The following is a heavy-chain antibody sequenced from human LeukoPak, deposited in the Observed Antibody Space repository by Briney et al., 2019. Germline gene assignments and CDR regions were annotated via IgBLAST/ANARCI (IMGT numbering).Heavy chain of an antibody. D-gene: IGHD3-10*01. Sequence: GGSLRLSCAASGFTVSSNYMSWVRQAPGKGLEWVSVIYSGGSTYYADSVKGRFTISRDNSENTLYLQMNSLRAEDTAVYYCARGWFGEWGLVGMDVWGQGTTVTVSS. CDR3: ARGWFGEWGLVGMDV. V-gene: IGHV3-66*01. CDR2: IYSGGST. J-gene: IGHJ6*02. CDR1: GFTVSSNY.